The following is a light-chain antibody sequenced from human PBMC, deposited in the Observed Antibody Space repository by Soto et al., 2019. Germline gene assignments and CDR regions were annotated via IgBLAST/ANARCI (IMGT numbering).Light chain of an antibody. CDR2: GAS. J-gene: IGKJ1*01. CDR3: QQYNNWPRT. CDR1: QSVSGN. Sequence: EVVITQSPATLSVSPGERATLSCGASQSVSGNLAWYQQKPGQAPRLLIYGASTRATGIPARFSGSGSGTEFTLTISSLQSEDFAVYYCQQYNNWPRTFGQGTKVDIK. V-gene: IGKV3-15*01.